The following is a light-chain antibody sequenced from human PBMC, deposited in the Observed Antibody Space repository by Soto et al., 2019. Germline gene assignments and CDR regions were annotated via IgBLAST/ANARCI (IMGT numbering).Light chain of an antibody. V-gene: IGLV8-61*01. Sequence: QAVVTQEPSFSVSPGGTVILTCGLTSGSVSTSYYPSWYQQSPGLAPRTLIYNTTTRSSGVHDRFSGSILGNKAALTITGAQSDDEYDYLCALYVGSGTVVFGGGTKLTVL. CDR1: SGSVSTSYY. CDR3: ALYVGSGTVV. J-gene: IGLJ3*02. CDR2: NTT.